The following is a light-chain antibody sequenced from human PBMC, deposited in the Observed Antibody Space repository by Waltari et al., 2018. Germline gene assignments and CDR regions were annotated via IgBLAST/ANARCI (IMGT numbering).Light chain of an antibody. CDR2: YDS. V-gene: IGLV3-21*01. CDR1: NIGSKN. J-gene: IGLJ2*01. CDR3: QVWDSSSVL. Sequence: SYDVTQPRSVSVSPGQTARITCGGDNIGSKNVHWYQQKPAQAPVLVIYYDSDRPSGIPERFSGSNSGNTATLTISGVEAGDEADYYCQVWDSSSVLFGGGTRLTVL.